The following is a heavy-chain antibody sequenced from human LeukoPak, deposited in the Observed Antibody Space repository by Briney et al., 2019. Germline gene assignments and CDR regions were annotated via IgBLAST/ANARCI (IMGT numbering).Heavy chain of an antibody. CDR2: IYHSGST. V-gene: IGHV4-4*02. CDR1: GGSISSSNW. J-gene: IGHJ4*02. D-gene: IGHD3-22*01. Sequence: SGTLSLTCAVSGGSISSSNWWSWVRQPPGKGLEWIGEIYHSGSTNYNPSLKSRVTISVDKSKNQFSLKLSSVTAADTAVYYCARAGLNYYDSSGYSYWGQGTLVTVSS. CDR3: ARAGLNYYDSSGYSY.